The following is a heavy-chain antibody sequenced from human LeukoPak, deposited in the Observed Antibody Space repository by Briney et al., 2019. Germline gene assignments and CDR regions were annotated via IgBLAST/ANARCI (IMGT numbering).Heavy chain of an antibody. Sequence: ASVKVSCKASGYTFINNDINWVRQATGQGLEWMGWMNANSGNTGYAQKFQGRVTMTRDISISTAYMELSSLRSEDTAVYYCARGAGTVGRDWFDPWGQGTLVTVSS. CDR1: GYTFINND. V-gene: IGHV1-8*01. CDR2: MNANSGNT. D-gene: IGHD4-23*01. CDR3: ARGAGTVGRDWFDP. J-gene: IGHJ5*02.